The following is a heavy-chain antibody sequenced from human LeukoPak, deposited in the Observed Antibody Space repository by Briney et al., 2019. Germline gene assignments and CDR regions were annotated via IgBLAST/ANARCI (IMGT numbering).Heavy chain of an antibody. J-gene: IGHJ5*02. D-gene: IGHD3-10*01. V-gene: IGHV3-33*06. CDR3: AKDLSYGSLWFDP. Sequence: GGSLRLSCAASGFTFSSHGMQWVRQAPGKGLEWVALIWYDGSRTNYVDSVMGRFTISRDSSKNTLCLQTDNLRVEDTAVYFCAKDLSYGSLWFDPWGQGTLVTVSS. CDR2: IWYDGSRT. CDR1: GFTFSSHG.